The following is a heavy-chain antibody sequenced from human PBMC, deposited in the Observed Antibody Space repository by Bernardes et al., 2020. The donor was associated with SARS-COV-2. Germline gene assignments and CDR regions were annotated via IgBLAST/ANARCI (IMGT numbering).Heavy chain of an antibody. CDR2: ISAYNGNT. CDR1: GYTFTSYG. Sequence: ASVKVSCKASGYTFTSYGISWVRQAPGQGLEWMGWISAYNGNTNYAQKLQGRVTMTTDTSTSTAYMELRSLRSDDTAVYYCALGKMVRGVTWQDYYYYYGMDVWGQGTTVNVSS. CDR3: ALGKMVRGVTWQDYYYYYGMDV. V-gene: IGHV1-18*01. J-gene: IGHJ6*02. D-gene: IGHD3-10*01.